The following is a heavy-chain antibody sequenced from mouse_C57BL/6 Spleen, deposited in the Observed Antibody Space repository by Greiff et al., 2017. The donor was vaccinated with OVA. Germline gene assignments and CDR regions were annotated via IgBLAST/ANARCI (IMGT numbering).Heavy chain of an antibody. V-gene: IGHV10-1*01. CDR1: GFSFNTYA. CDR2: IRSKSNNYAT. CDR3: VRQYYGSSYGYAMDY. J-gene: IGHJ4*01. Sequence: EVHLVESGGGLVQPKGSLKLSCAASGFSFNTYAMNWVRQAPGKGLEWVARIRSKSNNYATYYADSVKDRFTISRDDSESMLYLQMNNLKTEDTAMYYCVRQYYGSSYGYAMDYWGQGTSVTVSS. D-gene: IGHD1-1*01.